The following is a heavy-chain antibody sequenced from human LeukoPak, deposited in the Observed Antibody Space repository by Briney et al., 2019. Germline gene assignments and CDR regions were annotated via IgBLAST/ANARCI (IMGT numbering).Heavy chain of an antibody. V-gene: IGHV1-2*02. J-gene: IGHJ4*02. D-gene: IGHD6-13*01. CDR3: ARATDSSSWSFDY. CDR1: GYTFTGYY. CDR2: INPNSGGT. Sequence: GASVKVSCKASGYTFTGYYMHWVRQAPGQGLEWMGWINPNSGGTNYAQKFQGRVTMTRDTSISTAYMELSRLRSDDTAVYYCARATDSSSWSFDYWGQGTLVTVSS.